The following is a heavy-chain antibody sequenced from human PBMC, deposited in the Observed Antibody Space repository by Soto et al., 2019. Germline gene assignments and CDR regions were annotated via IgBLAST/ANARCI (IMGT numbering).Heavy chain of an antibody. CDR1: GFTFSSYA. Sequence: EVQLLESGGGLVQPGGSLRLSCAASGFTFSSYAMSWVRQAPGKGLEWVSAISGSGGSTYYADSVKGRFTISRDNSKNTLYLQMNSLRAEDTAVYYCAKGYDYIWGSYPEDNWFDPWGQGTLVTVSS. J-gene: IGHJ5*02. CDR3: AKGYDYIWGSYPEDNWFDP. CDR2: ISGSGGST. V-gene: IGHV3-23*01. D-gene: IGHD3-16*02.